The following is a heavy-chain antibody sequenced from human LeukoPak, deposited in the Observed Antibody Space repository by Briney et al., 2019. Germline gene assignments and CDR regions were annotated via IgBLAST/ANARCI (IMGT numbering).Heavy chain of an antibody. CDR1: GFRFSNYG. CDR2: IIPTGSTT. CDR3: ARADQWLTPYYFDY. D-gene: IGHD6-19*01. V-gene: IGHV3-23*01. J-gene: IGHJ4*02. Sequence: PGGSLRLSCVASGFRFSNYGMNWVRQAPGKGLEWVSGIIPTGSTTYYADSVKGRFTISRDSSKNTLFLQMNSLRAEDTAVYYCARADQWLTPYYFDYWGQGTLVTVSS.